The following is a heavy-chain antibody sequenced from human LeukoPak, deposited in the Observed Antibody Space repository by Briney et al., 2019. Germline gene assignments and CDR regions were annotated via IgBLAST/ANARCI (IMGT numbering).Heavy chain of an antibody. CDR1: GFTYRNYG. CDR2: ISVVCRDT. J-gene: IGHJ4*02. CDR3: ARDCCIGGGPLDI. Sequence: GGSLRLSCAASGFTYRNYGMAWVRQARGKGLEGVSTISVVCRDTHYADSVEGRFTISRQDSNSAIHLQLNSLRAEDTAIYYCARDCCIGGGPLDIWGQGTLVTVSS. D-gene: IGHD2-15*01. V-gene: IGHV3-23*03.